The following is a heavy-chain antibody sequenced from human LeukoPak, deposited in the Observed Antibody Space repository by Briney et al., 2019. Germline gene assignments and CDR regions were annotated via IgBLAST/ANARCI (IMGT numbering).Heavy chain of an antibody. CDR2: ISYSGGT. Sequence: SETLSLTCTVSGVSISGDYWGWIRQPPGKGLEWIGYISYSGGTNYKPSLKSRVTISVDTSKSQFSLKLNSVSAADTAVYYCARVLKSGPYYYFDTWGQGTLVTVSS. V-gene: IGHV4-59*01. CDR1: GVSISGDY. J-gene: IGHJ5*02. D-gene: IGHD3-10*01. CDR3: ARVLKSGPYYYFDT.